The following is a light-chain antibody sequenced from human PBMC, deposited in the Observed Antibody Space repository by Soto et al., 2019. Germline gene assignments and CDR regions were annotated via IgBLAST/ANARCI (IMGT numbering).Light chain of an antibody. CDR3: SSYAGSNNLHVL. Sequence: QSALTQPPSASGSPGQSVTISCTGSSSDVGGSEYVSWYQQHPGKAPKLIIYEVIKRPSGVPDRFSGSKSGNTASLTVSGLQAEDEADYYCSSYAGSNNLHVLFGGGTKLTVL. CDR2: EVI. J-gene: IGLJ2*01. V-gene: IGLV2-8*01. CDR1: SSDVGGSEY.